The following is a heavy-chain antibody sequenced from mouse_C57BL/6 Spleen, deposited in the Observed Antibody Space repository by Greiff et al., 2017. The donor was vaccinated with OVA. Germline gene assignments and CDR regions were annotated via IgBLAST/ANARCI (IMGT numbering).Heavy chain of an antibody. CDR3: ARRVRGYEYEYSAMGF. D-gene: IGHD2-3*01. CDR2: IFPGSGST. CDR1: GYTFTGYW. V-gene: IGHV1-9*01. J-gene: IGHJ4*01. Sequence: VQLQQPGAELMKPGASVKLSCKATGYTFTGYWIEWVKQRPGHGLEWIGEIFPGSGSTNYNEKFKGKATFTADTSSNTAYMQLSSLPPEDSASYYCARRVRGYEYEYSAMGFWGQRTSVTGSS.